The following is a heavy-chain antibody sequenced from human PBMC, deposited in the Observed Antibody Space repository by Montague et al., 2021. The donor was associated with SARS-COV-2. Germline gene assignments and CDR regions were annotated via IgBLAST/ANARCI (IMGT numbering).Heavy chain of an antibody. CDR2: INHSGST. J-gene: IGHJ5*02. V-gene: IGHV4-34*01. CDR3: AREVSGSYYNGWFDP. D-gene: IGHD3-10*01. Sequence: SETLSLTCAVYGGSFSGYYWSWIRQPPGKGLEWIGEINHSGSTNYNPSLKSRVTISVDTSKNQFSLKLSFVTAADTAVYYCAREVSGSYYNGWFDPWGQGTLVTVSS. CDR1: GGSFSGYY.